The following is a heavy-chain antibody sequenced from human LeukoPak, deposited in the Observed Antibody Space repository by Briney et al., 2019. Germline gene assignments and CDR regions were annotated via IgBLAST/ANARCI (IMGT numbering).Heavy chain of an antibody. CDR3: ARGKQVDY. Sequence: GGSLRLSCAASGFTFSSYWMHWVRQAPGKGLAWVSRINSDGSSTSYADSVKGRFTISRDNAKNTLYLQMNSLRAEDTAVYYCARGKQVDYWGQGTLVTVSS. CDR1: GFTFSSYW. V-gene: IGHV3-74*01. CDR2: INSDGSST. J-gene: IGHJ4*02. D-gene: IGHD1/OR15-1a*01.